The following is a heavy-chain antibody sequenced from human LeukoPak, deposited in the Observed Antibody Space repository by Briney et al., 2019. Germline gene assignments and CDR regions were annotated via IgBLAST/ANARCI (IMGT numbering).Heavy chain of an antibody. Sequence: PGGSLRLSCAASGFTFSSYGMHWVRQAPGKGLEWVAFIRYDGSNKYYADSVKGRFTISRDNSKNTLYLQMNSLRAEDTAVYYCAKDQKSGSGWWPHYYYYYYMDVWGKGTTVTISS. CDR1: GFTFSSYG. V-gene: IGHV3-30*02. D-gene: IGHD6-19*01. CDR3: AKDQKSGSGWWPHYYYYYYMDV. CDR2: IRYDGSNK. J-gene: IGHJ6*03.